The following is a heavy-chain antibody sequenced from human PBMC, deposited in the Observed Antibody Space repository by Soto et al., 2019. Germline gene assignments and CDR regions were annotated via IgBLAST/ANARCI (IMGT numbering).Heavy chain of an antibody. V-gene: IGHV3-21*01. CDR3: ATSTWYAFDI. D-gene: IGHD6-13*01. Sequence: GGSLRLSCAASGFTFSNSIINWVRQAPGQGLEWVSSISGSSDFLYYADSVKGRFTISRDTATNSLYLQMNSLRAEDTAVYYCATSTWYAFDIWGQGTMVTVSS. CDR1: GFTFSNSI. J-gene: IGHJ3*02. CDR2: ISGSSDFL.